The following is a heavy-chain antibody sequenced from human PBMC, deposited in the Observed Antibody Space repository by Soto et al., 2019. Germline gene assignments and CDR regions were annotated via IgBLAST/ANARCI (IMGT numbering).Heavy chain of an antibody. CDR3: AKAVSGDYYYYMDV. CDR2: ISGSGGST. Sequence: GSLRLSCAASGFTFSSYAMSWVRQAPGKGLEWVSAISGSGGSTYYADSVKGRFTISRDNSKNTLYLQMNSLRAEDTAVYYCAKAVSGDYYYYMDVWGKGTTVTVSS. CDR1: GFTFSSYA. V-gene: IGHV3-23*01. D-gene: IGHD1-20*01. J-gene: IGHJ6*03.